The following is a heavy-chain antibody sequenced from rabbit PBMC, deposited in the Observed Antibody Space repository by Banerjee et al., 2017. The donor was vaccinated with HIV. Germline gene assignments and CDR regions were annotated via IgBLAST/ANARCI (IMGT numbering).Heavy chain of an antibody. V-gene: IGHV1S40*01. J-gene: IGHJ4*01. CDR2: IYAGSSGST. Sequence: QSLEESGGDLVKPGASLTLTCTASGFSLRHNYYMCWVRQAPGKGLEWIACIYAGSSGSTYYASWAKGRFTISKTSSTTVTLQMTSLTGADTATYFCARDMVAGLFNLWGPGTLVTVS. CDR3: ARDMVAGLFNL. CDR1: GFSLRHNYY. D-gene: IGHD2-1*01.